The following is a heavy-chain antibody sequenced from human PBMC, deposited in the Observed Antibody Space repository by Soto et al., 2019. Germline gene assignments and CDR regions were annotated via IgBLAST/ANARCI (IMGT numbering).Heavy chain of an antibody. Sequence: SETLSLTCTVSGGSISSYYWSWIRQPPGKGLEWIGYIYYSGSTNYNPSLKSRVAISVDTSENQFSLKLSSVTAADTAVYYCARRGLSSSTTYYYYYMDVWGKGTTVTVSS. CDR2: IYYSGST. J-gene: IGHJ6*03. D-gene: IGHD6-6*01. V-gene: IGHV4-59*08. CDR1: GGSISSYY. CDR3: ARRGLSSSTTYYYYYMDV.